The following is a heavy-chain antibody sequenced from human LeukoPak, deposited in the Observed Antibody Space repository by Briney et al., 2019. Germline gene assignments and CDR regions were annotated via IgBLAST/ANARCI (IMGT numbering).Heavy chain of an antibody. CDR1: GGTFSSYA. V-gene: IGHV1-69*04. Sequence: SVKVSCKASGGTFSSYAISWVRQAPGQGLEWMGRIIPILGIANYAQKFQGRVTITRNTSISTASMELSSLRSEDTAVYYCARGRRELPSLSYYMDVWGKGTTVTVSS. CDR2: IIPILGIA. CDR3: ARGRRELPSLSYYMDV. D-gene: IGHD1-26*01. J-gene: IGHJ6*03.